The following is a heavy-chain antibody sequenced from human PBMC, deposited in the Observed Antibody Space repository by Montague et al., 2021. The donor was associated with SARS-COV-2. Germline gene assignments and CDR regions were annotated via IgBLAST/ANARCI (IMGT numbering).Heavy chain of an antibody. V-gene: IGHV4-31*03. CDR3: ARDTSIVGATTRLDC. CDR1: GGSISSGGYC. J-gene: IGHJ4*02. CDR2: IYYSGST. D-gene: IGHD1-26*01. Sequence: TLSLTCTVSGGSISSGGYCWSWIRQHPGKGLEWIGYIYYSGSTYYNPSLKSRVTISVDTSKNQFSLKLSSVTAADTAVYYCARDTSIVGATTRLDCWGQGTLVTVSS.